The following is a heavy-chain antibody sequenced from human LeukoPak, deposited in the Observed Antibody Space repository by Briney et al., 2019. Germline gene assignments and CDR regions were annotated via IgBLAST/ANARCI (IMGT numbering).Heavy chain of an antibody. V-gene: IGHV4-39*01. CDR1: GGSISSSNYY. CDR2: IYYSGST. Sequence: SETLSLTCTVSGGSISSSNYYWGWSRQPPGKGLEWIVSIYYSGSTYYNSSHNSLATISVDTSKNQFSLKLNSVTAADTAVYYCARHKGQCSSTSCNWFDPWGQGTLVTVSS. D-gene: IGHD2-2*01. J-gene: IGHJ5*02. CDR3: ARHKGQCSSTSCNWFDP.